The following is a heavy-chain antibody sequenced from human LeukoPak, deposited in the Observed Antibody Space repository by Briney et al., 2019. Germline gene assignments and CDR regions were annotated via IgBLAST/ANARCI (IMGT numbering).Heavy chain of an antibody. J-gene: IGHJ3*02. V-gene: IGHV4-34*01. CDR3: ARKGYDSSGYYQFDI. D-gene: IGHD3-22*01. CDR2: INHSGST. Sequence: SETLSLTCAVYGGSSSGYSWSWIRQPPGKGREWIGEINHSGSTNYNPSLKSRVTISVDTSKNQFSLKLSSVTAADTAVYYCARKGYDSSGYYQFDIWGQGTMVTVSS. CDR1: GGSSSGYS.